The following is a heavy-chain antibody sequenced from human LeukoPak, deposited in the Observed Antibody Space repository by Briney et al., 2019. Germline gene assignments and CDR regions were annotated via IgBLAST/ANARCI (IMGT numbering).Heavy chain of an antibody. CDR1: GGSFSGYY. CDR3: ARELGYRSGTSCREVDY. J-gene: IGHJ4*02. D-gene: IGHD2-2*01. V-gene: IGHV4-4*07. CDR2: IYTSGST. Sequence: PSETLSLTCAVYGGSFSGYYWSWIRQPAGKGLEWIGRIYTSGSTNYNPSLKSRVTISVDTSKNQFSLKLSSVTAADTAVYYCARELGYRSGTSCREVDYWGQGTLVTVSS.